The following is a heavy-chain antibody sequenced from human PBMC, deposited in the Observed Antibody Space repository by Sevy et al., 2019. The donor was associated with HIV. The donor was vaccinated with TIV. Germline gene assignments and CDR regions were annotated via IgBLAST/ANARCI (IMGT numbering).Heavy chain of an antibody. V-gene: IGHV4-34*01. Sequence: ETLSLTCAVYGGSFSGYYWSWIRQPPGKGLEWIGEINHSGSTNYNPSLKSRVTISVDTSKNQFSLKLSSVTAADTAVYYCARGVVMTAQVGGFDYWGQGTLVTVSS. CDR3: ARGVVMTAQVGGFDY. CDR2: INHSGST. D-gene: IGHD2-21*02. CDR1: GGSFSGYY. J-gene: IGHJ4*02.